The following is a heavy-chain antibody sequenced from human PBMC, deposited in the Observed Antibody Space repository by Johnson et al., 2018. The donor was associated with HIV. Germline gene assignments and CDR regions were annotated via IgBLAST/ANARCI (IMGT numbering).Heavy chain of an antibody. D-gene: IGHD1-1*01. Sequence: QVQLVESGGGVVQPGGSLRLSCAASGFTFSNYAMHWVRQVPGKGLEWVAIISFDGSNEYYADSVKGRFTISRDNFKNTLFLQMNSLRVEDTAVYYCARAYNYPIWGQGTVVTVSS. J-gene: IGHJ3*02. CDR1: GFTFSNYA. CDR2: ISFDGSNE. CDR3: ARAYNYPI. V-gene: IGHV3-30-3*01.